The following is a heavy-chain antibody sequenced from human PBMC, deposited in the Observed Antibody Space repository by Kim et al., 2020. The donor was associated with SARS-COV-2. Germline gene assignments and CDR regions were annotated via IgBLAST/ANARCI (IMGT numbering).Heavy chain of an antibody. Sequence: SETLSLTCTVSGGSVSSGSYYWSWIRQPPGKGLEWIGYIYYSGSTNYNPSLKSRVTISVDTSKNQFSLKLSSVTAADTAVYYCARGAWELLRLDYWGQGT. CDR1: GGSVSSGSYY. CDR3: ARGAWELLRLDY. D-gene: IGHD1-26*01. V-gene: IGHV4-61*01. J-gene: IGHJ4*02. CDR2: IYYSGST.